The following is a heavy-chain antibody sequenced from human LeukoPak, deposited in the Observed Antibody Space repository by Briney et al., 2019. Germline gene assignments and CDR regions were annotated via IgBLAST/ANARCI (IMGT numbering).Heavy chain of an antibody. V-gene: IGHV1-24*01. CDR1: GYTFTGYY. D-gene: IGHD6-19*01. CDR2: FDPEDGET. CDR3: ATEGYNVAGRLFGYYYYGMDV. Sequence: ASVKVSCKASGYTFTGYYMHWVRQAPGQGLEWMGGFDPEDGETIYAQKFQGRVTMTEDTSTDTAYMELSSLRSEDRAVYYCATEGYNVAGRLFGYYYYGMDVWGQGTTVTVSS. J-gene: IGHJ6*02.